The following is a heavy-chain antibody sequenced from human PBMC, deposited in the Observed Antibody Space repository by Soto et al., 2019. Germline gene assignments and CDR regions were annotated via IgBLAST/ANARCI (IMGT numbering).Heavy chain of an antibody. Sequence: EVQLVGSGGGLVKPGGSLRLSCAASGFTFSNAWMNWVRQAPGKGLKWVGRIKSKTDGGTTDYAAPVKGRFTISRDDSKNTLYLQMNSLKTEDTAVYYCTTDELFWDSIAAAGHDAFGIWGQGTTVTVSS. CDR2: IKSKTDGGTT. CDR1: GFTFSNAW. J-gene: IGHJ3*02. V-gene: IGHV3-15*07. CDR3: TTDELFWDSIAAAGHDAFGI. D-gene: IGHD6-13*01.